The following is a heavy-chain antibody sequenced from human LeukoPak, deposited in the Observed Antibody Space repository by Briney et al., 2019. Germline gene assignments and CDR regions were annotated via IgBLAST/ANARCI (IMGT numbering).Heavy chain of an antibody. D-gene: IGHD6-13*01. CDR2: ISAYNGNT. J-gene: IGHJ3*02. CDR3: ARVMGSSSWYYPQYDAFDI. CDR1: GYTFTSYG. Sequence: ASVKVSCKASGYTFTSYGISWVRRAPGQGLEWMGWISAYNGNTNYAQKLQGRVTMTTDTSTSTAYMELRSLRSDDTAVYYCARVMGSSSWYYPQYDAFDIWGQGTMVTVSS. V-gene: IGHV1-18*01.